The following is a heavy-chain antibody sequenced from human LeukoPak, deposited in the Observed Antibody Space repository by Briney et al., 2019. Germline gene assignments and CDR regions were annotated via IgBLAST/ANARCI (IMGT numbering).Heavy chain of an antibody. CDR1: GFTFSTYA. V-gene: IGHV3-30-3*01. CDR3: AREEWYYFDY. CDR2: ISYDGSNK. D-gene: IGHD3-3*01. Sequence: GRSLRLSCAASGFTFSTYAIHWVRQAPGKGLEWVAVISYDGSNKYYVDSVKGRFTIARDNSKNTVYLQMHSLRAEDMAVYYCAREEWYYFDYWGQGTLVTVSS. J-gene: IGHJ4*02.